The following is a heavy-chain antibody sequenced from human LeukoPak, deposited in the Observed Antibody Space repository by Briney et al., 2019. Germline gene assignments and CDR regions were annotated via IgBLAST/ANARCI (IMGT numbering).Heavy chain of an antibody. CDR3: ARAPGRLYYNYNFMDV. CDR1: GGSFSGYY. D-gene: IGHD3-10*01. CDR2: INHSGSI. Sequence: PSETLSLTCAVYGGSFSGYYWSWLRQPPGKGLEWIGEINHSGSINYNPSLKRRVTISVDTSKNQFSLKLSSVTAADTAVYYCARAPGRLYYNYNFMDVWGKGTTVTVSS. J-gene: IGHJ6*03. V-gene: IGHV4-34*01.